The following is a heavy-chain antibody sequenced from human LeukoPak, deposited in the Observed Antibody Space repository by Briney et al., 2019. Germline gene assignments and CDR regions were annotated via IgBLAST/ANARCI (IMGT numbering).Heavy chain of an antibody. D-gene: IGHD6-13*01. Sequence: ASVKVSCKASGYTFTSYYMHWVRQTPGQGLEWMGIINPSGGSTSYAQKFQGRVTMTRDTSTSTVYMELSSLRSEDTAVYYCASVAGGRGDYFDYWGQGTLVTVSS. V-gene: IGHV1-46*01. J-gene: IGHJ4*02. CDR3: ASVAGGRGDYFDY. CDR2: INPSGGST. CDR1: GYTFTSYY.